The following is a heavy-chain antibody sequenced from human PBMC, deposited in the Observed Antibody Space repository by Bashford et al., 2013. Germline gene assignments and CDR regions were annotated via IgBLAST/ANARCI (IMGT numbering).Heavy chain of an antibody. J-gene: IGHJ4*02. Sequence: SETLSLTCTVSGGSISSYYWSWIRQPPGKGLEWIGYIYYSGSTNYNPSLKSRVTISVDTSKNQFSLKLSSVTAADTAVYYCARNIAAAGTPFLFDYWGQGTLVTVSS. D-gene: IGHD6-13*01. V-gene: IGHV4-59*01. CDR1: GGSISSYY. CDR3: ARNIAAAGTPFLFDY. CDR2: IYYSGST.